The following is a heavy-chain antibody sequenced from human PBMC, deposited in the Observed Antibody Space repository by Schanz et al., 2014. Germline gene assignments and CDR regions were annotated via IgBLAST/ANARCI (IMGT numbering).Heavy chain of an antibody. J-gene: IGHJ5*01. Sequence: EVKLLESGGHLVQPGGSLRLSCVASGFTFSTYAMSWVRQAPGKGPEWVSSLTGSGGGTYYADSVRGRFAISRDNSKNTLYLEMNSLRAEDTAVYYCSKDKQGSRSDDSWGQGTLVTVSS. CDR1: GFTFSTYA. D-gene: IGHD2-15*01. V-gene: IGHV3-23*01. CDR3: SKDKQGSRSDDS. CDR2: LTGSGGGT.